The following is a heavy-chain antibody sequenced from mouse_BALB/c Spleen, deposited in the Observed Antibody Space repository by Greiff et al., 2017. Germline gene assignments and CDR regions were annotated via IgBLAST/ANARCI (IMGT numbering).Heavy chain of an antibody. CDR2: ISYDGSN. CDR1: GYSITSGYY. J-gene: IGHJ3*01. D-gene: IGHD2-1*01. Sequence: DVQLVESGPGLVKPSQSLSLTCSVTGYSITSGYYWNWIRQFPGNKLEWMGYISYDGSNNYNPSLKNRISITRDTSKNQFFLKLNSVTTEDTATYYCASGGNYLAWFAYWGQGTLVTVSA. CDR3: ASGGNYLAWFAY. V-gene: IGHV3-6*02.